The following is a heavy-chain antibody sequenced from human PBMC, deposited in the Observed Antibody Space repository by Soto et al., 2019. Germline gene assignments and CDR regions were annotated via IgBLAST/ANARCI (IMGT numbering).Heavy chain of an antibody. CDR3: AKPYCGGDCYYFDY. CDR2: ISGSGGST. D-gene: IGHD2-21*02. J-gene: IGHJ4*02. CDR1: GFTFSSYA. V-gene: IGHV3-23*01. Sequence: EVQLLESGGGLVQPGGSLRLSCAASGFTFSSYAMSWVRQAPGKGLRWGSAISGSGGSTYYADSVKGRFTISRDNSKNTLYLQMSSLRAEDTAVYYCAKPYCGGDCYYFDYWGQGTLVTVSS.